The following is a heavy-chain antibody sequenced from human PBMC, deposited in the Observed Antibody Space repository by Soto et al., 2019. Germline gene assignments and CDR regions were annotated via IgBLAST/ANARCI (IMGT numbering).Heavy chain of an antibody. V-gene: IGHV4-4*02. CDR3: ARVIVDYYGSGALAYNWFDP. D-gene: IGHD3-10*01. CDR2: IYQTGIT. J-gene: IGHJ5*02. CDR1: GDPTSSVKG. Sequence: KPSETLSLTCAVSGDPTSSVKGWSWVRQDPGQGREWIGDIYQTGITNYNPSHQSPVTMSVHTSTNQFSLKLSSVTAADTAVYYCARVIVDYYGSGALAYNWFDPWGQGTLVTVSS.